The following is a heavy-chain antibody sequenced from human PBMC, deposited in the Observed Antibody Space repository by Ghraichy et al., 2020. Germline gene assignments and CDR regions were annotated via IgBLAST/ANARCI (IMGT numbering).Heavy chain of an antibody. CDR2: LNGNGGSR. CDR3: ARTTYESSGYYDAFDI. D-gene: IGHD3-22*01. J-gene: IGHJ3*02. V-gene: IGHV3-20*04. Sequence: GGSLRLSCAVSGFSFEDYDMAWVRQAPGKGLEWVSGLNGNGGSRLYGHSVTGRFTISRDNAKNSLYLQMNSLRADDTALYYCARTTYESSGYYDAFDIWGQGPKVTVSS. CDR1: GFSFEDYD.